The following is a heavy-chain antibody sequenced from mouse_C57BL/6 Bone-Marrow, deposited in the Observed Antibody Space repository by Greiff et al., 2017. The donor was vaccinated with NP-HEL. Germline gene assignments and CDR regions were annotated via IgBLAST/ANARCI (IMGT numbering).Heavy chain of an antibody. D-gene: IGHD1-1*01. V-gene: IGHV2-2*01. CDR3: ARNSPFTTVVAYYFDY. CDR1: GFSLTSYG. Sequence: VKLQESGPGLVQPSQSLSITCTVSGFSLTSYGVHWVRQSPGKGLEWLGVIWSGGSTDYNAAFISRLSISKDNSKSQVFFKMNSLQADDTAIYYCARNSPFTTVVAYYFDYWGQGTTLTVSS. J-gene: IGHJ2*01. CDR2: IWSGGST.